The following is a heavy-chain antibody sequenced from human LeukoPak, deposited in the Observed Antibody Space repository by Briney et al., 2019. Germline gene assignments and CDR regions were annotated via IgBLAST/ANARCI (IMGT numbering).Heavy chain of an antibody. CDR1: GFTFSSYW. J-gene: IGHJ5*02. D-gene: IGHD6-6*01. V-gene: IGHV3-7*04. Sequence: GGSLRLSCAASGFTFSSYWMSWVRQAPEKGLEWVANIKQDGSEKYYVDSVKGRFTISRDNAKNSLYLQMNSLRAEDTAVYYCARESIAAFDNWFDPWGQGTLVTVSS. CDR3: ARESIAAFDNWFDP. CDR2: IKQDGSEK.